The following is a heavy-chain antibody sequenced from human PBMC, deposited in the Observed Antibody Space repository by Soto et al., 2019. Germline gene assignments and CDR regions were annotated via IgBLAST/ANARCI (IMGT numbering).Heavy chain of an antibody. V-gene: IGHV1-18*01. CDR3: ARGYYYGSGSYLYYYYYMDV. J-gene: IGHJ6*03. CDR1: GYTFTSYG. D-gene: IGHD3-10*01. CDR2: ISAYNGNT. Sequence: QVQLVQSGAEVKKPGASVKVSCKASGYTFTSYGIIWVRQAPGQGLEWMGWISAYNGNTNYAQKLQGRVTMTTDTSTSTAYMELRSLRSDDTAVYYCARGYYYGSGSYLYYYYYMDVWGKGTTVTVSS.